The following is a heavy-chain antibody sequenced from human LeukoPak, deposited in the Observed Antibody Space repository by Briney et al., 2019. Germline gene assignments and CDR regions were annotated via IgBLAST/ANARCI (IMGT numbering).Heavy chain of an antibody. CDR1: GGTFSSYA. Sequence: GSSGKVSCKASGGTFSSYAISWVRQGPGQGLEWMGRIIPILGIANYAQNFQGRVTITADKSTSTAYMELSSLRSEDTAVYYCARGVDENSPVQIDYWGQGTLVTVSS. V-gene: IGHV1-69*04. D-gene: IGHD1-1*01. CDR2: IIPILGIA. CDR3: ARGVDENSPVQIDY. J-gene: IGHJ4*02.